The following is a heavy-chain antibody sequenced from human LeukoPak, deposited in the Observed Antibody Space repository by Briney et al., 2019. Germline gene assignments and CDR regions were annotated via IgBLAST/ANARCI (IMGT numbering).Heavy chain of an antibody. CDR1: GGSFSGYY. V-gene: IGHV4-34*01. Sequence: SETLSLTCAVYGGSFSGYYWSWIRQPPGKGLEWIGEINHSGSTNYNPSLKSRVTISVDTSKNQFSLKLSSVTAADTAVYYCARGRVLDYWGQGTLVTASS. CDR2: INHSGST. J-gene: IGHJ4*02. CDR3: ARGRVLDY. D-gene: IGHD4/OR15-4a*01.